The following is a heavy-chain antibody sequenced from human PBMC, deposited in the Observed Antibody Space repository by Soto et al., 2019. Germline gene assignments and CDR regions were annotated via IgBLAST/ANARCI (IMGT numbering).Heavy chain of an antibody. Sequence: PGRSLRLSCAASGFTFSSYTLNWVRRAPGKGLEWVATSSDRRTGNTHYSDSVRGRFTLSRDYSRNILFLQMDSLRADDTALYYCTTWLTAHFDYWGRGTQVTVSS. CDR1: GFTFSSYT. J-gene: IGHJ4*02. CDR2: SSDRRTGNT. V-gene: IGHV3-23*01. CDR3: TTWLTAHFDY. D-gene: IGHD2-21*02.